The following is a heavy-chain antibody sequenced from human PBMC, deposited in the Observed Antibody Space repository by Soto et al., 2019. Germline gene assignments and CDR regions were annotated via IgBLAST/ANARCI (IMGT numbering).Heavy chain of an antibody. D-gene: IGHD5-12*01. J-gene: IGHJ6*02. Sequence: ASVKVSCKASGGTFSSYAISWVRQAPGQGLEWMGGIIPIFGTANYAQKFQGRVTITADKSTSTAYMELSSLRSEDTAVYYCATGGLSADGYTSRDYYYYYGMDVWGQGTKVTVSS. CDR2: IIPIFGTA. CDR1: GGTFSSYA. CDR3: ATGGLSADGYTSRDYYYYYGMDV. V-gene: IGHV1-69*06.